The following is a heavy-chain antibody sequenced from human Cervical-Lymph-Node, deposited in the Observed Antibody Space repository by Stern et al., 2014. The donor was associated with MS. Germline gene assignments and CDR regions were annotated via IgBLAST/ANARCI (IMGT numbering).Heavy chain of an antibody. J-gene: IGHJ4*02. V-gene: IGHV7-4-1*02. D-gene: IGHD2-2*01. CDR1: GYTFTRNA. Sequence: VQLVQSGSELKKPGASVKVSCKASGYTFTRNAMNWVRQAPGQRLEWMGWINTNTGNTAYPQGFTGRFVFSLDPSVSTAYLQISSLKAEDTAIYYCARVKPAAILDYWGQGTLVTVSS. CDR2: INTNTGNT. CDR3: ARVKPAAILDY.